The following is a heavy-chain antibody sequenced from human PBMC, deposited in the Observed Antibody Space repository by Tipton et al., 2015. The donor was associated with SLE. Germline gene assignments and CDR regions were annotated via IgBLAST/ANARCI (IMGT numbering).Heavy chain of an antibody. Sequence: TLSLTCTVSGGSISSSSYYWGWIHQPPGKGLEWIGSIYYSGSTYYNPSLKSRVTISVDTSKNQFSLKLSPVTAADTAVYYCASLAYCGRDCLSDAFDIWGQGTMVTVSS. V-gene: IGHV4-39*07. CDR3: ASLAYCGRDCLSDAFDI. J-gene: IGHJ3*02. D-gene: IGHD2-21*01. CDR1: GGSISSSSYY. CDR2: IYYSGST.